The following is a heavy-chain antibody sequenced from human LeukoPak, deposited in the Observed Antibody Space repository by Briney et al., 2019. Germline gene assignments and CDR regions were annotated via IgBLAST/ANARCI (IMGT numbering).Heavy chain of an antibody. J-gene: IGHJ4*02. V-gene: IGHV3-33*08. CDR2: IWYDGSNK. CDR3: ARDRGLRAFDY. CDR1: GFFFDDYG. Sequence: PGRSLRLSCAASGFFFDDYGMHWVRQAPGKGLEWVAVIWYDGSNKYYADSVKGRFTISRDNSKNTLYLQMNSLRAEDTAVYYCARDRGLRAFDYWGQGTLVTVSS. D-gene: IGHD4-17*01.